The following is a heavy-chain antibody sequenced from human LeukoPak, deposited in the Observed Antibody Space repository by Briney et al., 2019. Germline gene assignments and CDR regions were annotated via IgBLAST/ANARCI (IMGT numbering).Heavy chain of an antibody. J-gene: IGHJ4*02. V-gene: IGHV4-30-4*01. CDR1: GGSISSGDYY. Sequence: SETLSLTCTVSGGSISSGDYYWSWIRQPPGNGLEWIGYIYYSGTTYYNPSLKSRVTISADTSKNQFSLKLSSVTAADTAVYYCARGLDWLLPYFDYWGQGTLVTVSS. CDR2: IYYSGTT. D-gene: IGHD3-9*01. CDR3: ARGLDWLLPYFDY.